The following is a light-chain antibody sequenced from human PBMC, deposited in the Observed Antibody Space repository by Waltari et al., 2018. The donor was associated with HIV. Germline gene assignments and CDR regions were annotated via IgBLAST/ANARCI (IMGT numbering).Light chain of an antibody. CDR2: AAS. Sequence: DIQMTQSPSSLSASVGDRVTITCRASQTISSYLNWYQQKPGKAPELLIYAASNLQSGVPSRFSGSGSGTDFTLTISSLHPEDFATYYCQRSYSTPYTFGQGTKLEIK. J-gene: IGKJ2*01. V-gene: IGKV1-39*01. CDR1: QTISSY. CDR3: QRSYSTPYT.